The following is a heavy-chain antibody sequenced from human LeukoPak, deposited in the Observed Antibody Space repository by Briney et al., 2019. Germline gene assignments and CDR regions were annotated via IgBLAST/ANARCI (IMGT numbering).Heavy chain of an antibody. CDR2: ISAYNGNT. CDR1: GDTFSSYA. V-gene: IGHV1-18*01. CDR3: ARVHPYYYGEYYFDY. D-gene: IGHD3-10*01. J-gene: IGHJ4*02. Sequence: ASVKVSCKASGDTFSSYAISWVRQAPGQGLEWMGWISAYNGNTNYAQKLQGRVTMTTDTSTSTAYMELRSLRSDDTAVYYCARVHPYYYGEYYFDYWGQGTLVTVSS.